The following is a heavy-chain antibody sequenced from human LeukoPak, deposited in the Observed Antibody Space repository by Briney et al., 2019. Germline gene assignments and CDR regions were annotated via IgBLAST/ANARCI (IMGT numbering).Heavy chain of an antibody. V-gene: IGHV4-38-2*02. CDR3: ARAYGDYGY. CDR1: GYSISRGYY. D-gene: IGHD4-17*01. J-gene: IGHJ4*02. Sequence: SETLSLTCTVSGYSISRGYYGGWGRQPPGKGLEWIGSFYHGGSTYYNSSLKSRVTISVDTSKNQFSLKVSSVTAADTAVYYCARAYGDYGYWGQGTLVTVSS. CDR2: FYHGGST.